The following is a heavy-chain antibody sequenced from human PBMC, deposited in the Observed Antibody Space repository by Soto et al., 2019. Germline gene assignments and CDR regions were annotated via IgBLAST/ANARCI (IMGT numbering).Heavy chain of an antibody. V-gene: IGHV3-30*19. J-gene: IGHJ1*01. CDR2: TSYDGSDK. CDR1: GFTFRSYV. CDR3: ARWGTTGGLDV. Sequence: QVHLVESGGGVVQPGTSLRVSCVGSGFTFRSYVMHWVRQAPGKGLEWVALTSYDGSDKYYDDSVRGRFTISRDNSRNTVDLQMDSLSLEDAALYYCARWGTTGGLDVWGQGTLVSVSS. D-gene: IGHD3-16*01.